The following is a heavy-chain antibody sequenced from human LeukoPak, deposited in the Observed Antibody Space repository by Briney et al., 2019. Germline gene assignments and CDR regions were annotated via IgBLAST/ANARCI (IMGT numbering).Heavy chain of an antibody. CDR1: GGSISSYY. CDR3: ARESRIEGYYYYYMDV. J-gene: IGHJ6*03. Sequence: SETLSLTCTVSGGSISSYYWSWIRQPAGKGLEWIGRIYTSGSTNYNPSLKSRVTMSVDTSKNQFSLKLSSVTAADTAVYYCARESRIEGYYYYYMDVWGKGTTVTVSS. V-gene: IGHV4-4*07. CDR2: IYTSGST. D-gene: IGHD2-15*01.